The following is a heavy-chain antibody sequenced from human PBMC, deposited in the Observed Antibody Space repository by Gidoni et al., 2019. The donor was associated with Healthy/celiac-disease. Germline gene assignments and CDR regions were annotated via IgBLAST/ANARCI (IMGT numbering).Heavy chain of an antibody. CDR2: IYYSGST. Sequence: QLQLQESGPGLVKPSATLSLTCTVSAGSIISSSYYWGWNRQPPGKGLEWIGSIYYSGSTYSNPSLKSRVTISVDTSKNQFSLKLSSVTAADTAVYYCARHGIAEAGTDFDYWGQGTLVTVSS. J-gene: IGHJ4*02. D-gene: IGHD6-13*01. CDR1: AGSIISSSYY. CDR3: ARHGIAEAGTDFDY. V-gene: IGHV4-39*01.